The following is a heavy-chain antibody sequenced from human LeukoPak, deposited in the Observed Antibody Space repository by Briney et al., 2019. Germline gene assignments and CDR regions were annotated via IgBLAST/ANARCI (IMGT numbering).Heavy chain of an antibody. CDR3: ARDPVTTVRGWFDH. CDR1: GFTFSSYS. CDR2: ISSSSSTI. V-gene: IGHV3-48*01. J-gene: IGHJ5*02. D-gene: IGHD4-11*01. Sequence: GGSLRLSCAASGFTFSSYSMNWVRQAPGKGLEWVSYISSSSSTIYYADSVKGRFTISRDNAKNSLYLQMNSLRAEDTAVYYCARDPVTTVRGWFDHWGQGTLVTVSS.